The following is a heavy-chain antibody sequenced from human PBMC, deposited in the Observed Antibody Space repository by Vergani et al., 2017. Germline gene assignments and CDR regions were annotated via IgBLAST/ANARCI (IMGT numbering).Heavy chain of an antibody. Sequence: EVQLVESGGGLVQPGGPLRLSCAASGFTFSSYDMHWARRATGKGLEWVSAIGTAGDTYYPGSMKGRFTISRENAKNSLYLQMNSLRAGDTAIYYCARAVSTTVGDPPGYWGQGTLVTVSS. D-gene: IGHD4-23*01. CDR3: ARAVSTTVGDPPGY. CDR1: GFTFSSYD. CDR2: IGTAGDT. J-gene: IGHJ4*02. V-gene: IGHV3-13*01.